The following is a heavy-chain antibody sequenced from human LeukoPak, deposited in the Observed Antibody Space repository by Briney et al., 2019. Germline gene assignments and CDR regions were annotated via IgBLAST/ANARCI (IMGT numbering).Heavy chain of an antibody. D-gene: IGHD1-14*01. J-gene: IGHJ3*02. CDR2: INHSGIT. V-gene: IGHV4-34*01. CDR1: GASFSGYY. CDR3: ARTNQISETAFDI. Sequence: SETLSLTCAFYGASFSGYYWRWIRQPPGKGLEWIGEINHSGITTYNPSLKSRVTISVDTSKKQFSLKLNSVTAADTAVYYCARTNQISETAFDIWGQGTMVIVSS.